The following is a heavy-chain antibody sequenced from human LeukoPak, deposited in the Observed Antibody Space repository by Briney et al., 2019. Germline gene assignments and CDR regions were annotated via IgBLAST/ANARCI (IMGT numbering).Heavy chain of an antibody. CDR2: ISSNGGST. V-gene: IGHV3-64*01. Sequence: PGGSLRLSCVASGFTFSIFGMHWVRQAPGKGLEYVSAISSNGGSTFYANSVRGRLTISRDNSKNTMYLQMGSLRVEDMAVYYCARVGYDSSGYSDLRKAYFDYWGQGTLVTVST. D-gene: IGHD3-22*01. J-gene: IGHJ4*02. CDR3: ARVGYDSSGYSDLRKAYFDY. CDR1: GFTFSIFG.